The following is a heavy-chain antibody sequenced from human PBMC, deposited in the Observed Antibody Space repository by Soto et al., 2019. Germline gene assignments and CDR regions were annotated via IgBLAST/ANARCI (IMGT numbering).Heavy chain of an antibody. J-gene: IGHJ3*01. CDR2: INSNNNDR. Sequence: EVQMVESGGGLVKPGGSLRLSCAASGFSFSTYIMHWVRQAPGKGLEWVSCINSNNNDRYWTDSVKGRFTISRDNAKSSLYLQMNNLRDEDTAIHYCVAELRGFDFWGQGAMVTVSS. CDR1: GFSFSTYI. V-gene: IGHV3-21*05. D-gene: IGHD2-21*01. CDR3: VAELRGFDF.